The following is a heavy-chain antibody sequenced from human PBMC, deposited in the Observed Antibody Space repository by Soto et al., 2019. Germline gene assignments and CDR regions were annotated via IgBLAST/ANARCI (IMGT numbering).Heavy chain of an antibody. J-gene: IGHJ4*02. CDR3: AKYRRTEAEGFTLDY. Sequence: PSETLSLTCTVSGDSINNFYWGWIRQPPGKTLEWIGYIYYTGSTTYNPSLESRVNMSVDTSKNQFSLKLSSVSAADTAVYYCAKYRRTEAEGFTLDYWGRGTLVTVS. V-gene: IGHV4-59*01. CDR2: IYYTGST. D-gene: IGHD6-25*01. CDR1: GDSINNFY.